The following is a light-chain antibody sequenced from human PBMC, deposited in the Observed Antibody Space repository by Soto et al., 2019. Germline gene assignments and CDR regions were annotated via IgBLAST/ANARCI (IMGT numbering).Light chain of an antibody. J-gene: IGLJ2*01. CDR1: SSDVGAYDY. CDR2: DVT. Sequence: QSALTQPASVSGSPGQSITISCTGSSSDVGAYDYVSWYQQHPSKAPKLMIYDVTERPSGVPDRFSGSKSGNTASLTISGLQAEDEAEYYCCSYAGSFTLVFGGGTKVTVL. CDR3: CSYAGSFTLV. V-gene: IGLV2-11*01.